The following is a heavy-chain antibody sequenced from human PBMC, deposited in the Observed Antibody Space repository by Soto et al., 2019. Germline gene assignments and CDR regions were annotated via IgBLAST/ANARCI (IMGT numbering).Heavy chain of an antibody. Sequence: SGTPSPTCAVSGGSISNSNWWSWVRQPPGKGLEWFGEFYQSGSTNYNPSLKSRVTISVDKSKNQFSLKLSSVTAADTAVYYCARAPMGAYYGSGSYYNVAFDIWGQGTMVNVSS. D-gene: IGHD3-10*01. V-gene: IGHV4-4*02. CDR3: ARAPMGAYYGSGSYYNVAFDI. CDR1: GGSISNSNW. J-gene: IGHJ3*02. CDR2: FYQSGST.